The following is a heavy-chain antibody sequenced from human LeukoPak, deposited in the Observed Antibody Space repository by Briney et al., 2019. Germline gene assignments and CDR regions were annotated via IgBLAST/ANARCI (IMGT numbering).Heavy chain of an antibody. J-gene: IGHJ4*02. CDR1: GVTFSNYD. D-gene: IGHD2-2*01. V-gene: IGHV3-23*01. CDR2: ISAGGNNT. CDR3: GKRSTSLRGRGNY. Sequence: GGSLRLSCAASGVTFSNYDMGWVRQAPGKGLEWGSVISAGGNNTLYADSVRGRFTISRDNSRNAVDLQMNSLRAEDTAVYYCGKRSTSLRGRGNYWGQGALVTVSS.